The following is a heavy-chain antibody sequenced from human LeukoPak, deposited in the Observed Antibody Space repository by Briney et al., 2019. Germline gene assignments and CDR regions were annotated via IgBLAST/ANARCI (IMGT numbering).Heavy chain of an antibody. V-gene: IGHV4-34*01. J-gene: IGHJ5*02. Sequence: SETLSHTCAVYGGSFSGYYWSWIRQPPGKGLEWIGEINHSGSTNYNPSLKSRVTISVDTSKNQFSLKLSSVTAADTAVYYCARRSPSSDIVVVPAAIRSTNWFDPWGQGTLVTVSS. CDR3: ARRSPSSDIVVVPAAIRSTNWFDP. CDR1: GGSFSGYY. CDR2: INHSGST. D-gene: IGHD2-2*02.